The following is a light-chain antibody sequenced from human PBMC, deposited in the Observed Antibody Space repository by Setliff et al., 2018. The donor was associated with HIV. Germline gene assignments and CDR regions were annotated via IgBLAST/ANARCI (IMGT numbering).Light chain of an antibody. Sequence: LTQPACVSGSPGQTITISCTGTSNDIGGYNYVSWYQQHPGEAPKLIIYNVNNRPSGVSSRFSGSKSGNTASLSISELRAEDETDYYCTSYTGGNTRVFGTGTKVTVL. J-gene: IGLJ1*01. V-gene: IGLV2-14*03. CDR1: SNDIGGYNY. CDR2: NVN. CDR3: TSYTGGNTRV.